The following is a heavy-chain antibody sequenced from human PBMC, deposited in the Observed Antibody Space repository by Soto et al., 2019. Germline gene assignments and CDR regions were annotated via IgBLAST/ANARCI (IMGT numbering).Heavy chain of an antibody. CDR1: GFTVSSNY. J-gene: IGHJ4*02. CDR2: FFIDGST. Sequence: GGSLRLSCAVSGFTVSSNYMNWVRQAPGKGLEWVSVFFIDGSTYYADSVKGRFTISRDNSKNTLYLQMNSLRAEDTAVYYCARGVCSGGRCSHPLAYWGQGTLVTVSS. CDR3: ARGVCSGGRCSHPLAY. V-gene: IGHV3-53*01. D-gene: IGHD2-15*01.